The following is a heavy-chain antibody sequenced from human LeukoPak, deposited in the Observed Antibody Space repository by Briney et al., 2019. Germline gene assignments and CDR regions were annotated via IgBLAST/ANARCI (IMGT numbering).Heavy chain of an antibody. D-gene: IGHD2-15*01. J-gene: IGHJ3*02. CDR1: GYSFTIYW. CDR3: ARPLAPHIAASGAFDI. Sequence: NLGESLKISCKGSGYSFTIYWIGWVRQMPGKGLEWMGIIYPGDSDTIYSPSFQGQVTISADKSISTAYLQWGSLKASDTAMYYCARPLAPHIAASGAFDIWGQGTMVTVSS. V-gene: IGHV5-51*01. CDR2: IYPGDSDT.